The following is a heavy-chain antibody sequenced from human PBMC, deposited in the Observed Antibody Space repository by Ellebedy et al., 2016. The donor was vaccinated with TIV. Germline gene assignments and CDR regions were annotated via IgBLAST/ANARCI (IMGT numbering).Heavy chain of an antibody. Sequence: ASVKVSCKASGYTFTSYAMHWVRQAPGQRLEWMGWINAGNGNTKYSQKFQGRVTITRDTSASTAYMELSSLRSEDTAVYYCARAPDIAAAGSSLYYYYGMDVWGQGTTVTVSS. V-gene: IGHV1-3*01. D-gene: IGHD6-13*01. CDR3: ARAPDIAAAGSSLYYYYGMDV. CDR2: INAGNGNT. CDR1: GYTFTSYA. J-gene: IGHJ6*02.